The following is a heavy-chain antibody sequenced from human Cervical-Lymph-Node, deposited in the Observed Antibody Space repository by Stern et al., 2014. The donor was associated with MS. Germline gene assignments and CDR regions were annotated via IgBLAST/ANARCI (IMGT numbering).Heavy chain of an antibody. CDR3: ARDGQSNDAFDI. V-gene: IGHV3-30-3*01. J-gene: IGHJ3*02. CDR1: GFTFSSYA. D-gene: IGHD6-19*01. Sequence: MQLVESGGGVVQPGRSLRLSCAASGFTFSSYAMHWVRQAPGKGLEWVAVISYDGSNKYYADSVKGRFTISRDNSKNTLYLQMNSLRAEDTAVYYCARDGQSNDAFDIWGQGTMVTVSS. CDR2: ISYDGSNK.